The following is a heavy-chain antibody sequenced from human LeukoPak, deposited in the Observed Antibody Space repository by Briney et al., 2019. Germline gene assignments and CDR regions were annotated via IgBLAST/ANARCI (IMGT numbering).Heavy chain of an antibody. CDR2: IKQDGSEK. Sequence: GGSLRLSCAASGFTFSSYWMSWVRQAPGKGLEWVANIKQDGSEKYYVDSVKGRFTISRDNAKNSLYLQMNSLRAEDTAVYYCARDRGGYTLIPSSHWGQGTLVTVSS. V-gene: IGHV3-7*01. J-gene: IGHJ4*02. D-gene: IGHD5-24*01. CDR1: GFTFSSYW. CDR3: ARDRGGYTLIPSSH.